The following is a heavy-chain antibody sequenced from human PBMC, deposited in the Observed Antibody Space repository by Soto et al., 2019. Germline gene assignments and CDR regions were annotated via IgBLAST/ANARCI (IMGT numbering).Heavy chain of an antibody. Sequence: GGSLRLSCAASGFTFDDYAMHWVRQAPGKGLEWVAVISYDGSNKYYADSVKGRFTISRDNSKNTLYLQMNSLRAEDTAVYYCASWPAGPGSWTGYYFDYWGQGTLVTVSS. V-gene: IGHV3-30*03. CDR2: ISYDGSNK. CDR1: GFTFDDYA. J-gene: IGHJ4*02. CDR3: ASWPAGPGSWTGYYFDY. D-gene: IGHD1-26*01.